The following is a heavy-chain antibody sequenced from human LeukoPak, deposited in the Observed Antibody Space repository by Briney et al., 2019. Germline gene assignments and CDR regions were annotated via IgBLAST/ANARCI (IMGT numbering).Heavy chain of an antibody. V-gene: IGHV2-70*01. CDR2: IDWDDDK. D-gene: IGHD3-16*02. CDR1: GFSLSTSGMC. J-gene: IGHJ6*02. CDR3: ARGVLSDYYYGMDV. Sequence: SGPTLVNPTQTLTLTCTFSGFSLSTSGMCVSWIRQPPGKALEWLALIDWDDDKYYNTSLQTRLTISKDTSEDQVVLTMTNMDPVDTATYFCARGVLSDYYYGMDVWGQGTTVTVSS.